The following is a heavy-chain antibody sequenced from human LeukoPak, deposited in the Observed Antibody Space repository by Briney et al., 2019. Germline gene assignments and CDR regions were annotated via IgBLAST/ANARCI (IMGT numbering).Heavy chain of an antibody. V-gene: IGHV3-23*01. J-gene: IGHJ4*02. Sequence: PGGSLRLSCADSAFTFSSNAMRSVRQAPGKGLEWVSAISGSGGSTYYADSVKGRFTISRDNSKNTLYLQMNSLRAEDTAVYYCANGLRWPPPNYSGQGTLVTVSS. D-gene: IGHD4-23*01. CDR3: ANGLRWPPPNY. CDR2: ISGSGGST. CDR1: AFTFSSNA.